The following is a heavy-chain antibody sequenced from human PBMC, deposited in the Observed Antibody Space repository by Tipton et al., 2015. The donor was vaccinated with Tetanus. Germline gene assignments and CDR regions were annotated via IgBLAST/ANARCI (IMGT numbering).Heavy chain of an antibody. D-gene: IGHD6-6*01. V-gene: IGHV1-45*02. J-gene: IGHJ3*01. CDR2: ITPFNGDT. CDR1: GDTFIYLY. Sequence: QVQLVQSGAEVKMPGSSVKVSCKASGDTFIYLYLHWVRQAPGQALEWMGWITPFNGDTTYSHQFQHRVTFTRDSSRSTAYMELSSLKSEDTAIYYCATSPEALDLWGQGTQVTVSS. CDR3: ATSPEALDL.